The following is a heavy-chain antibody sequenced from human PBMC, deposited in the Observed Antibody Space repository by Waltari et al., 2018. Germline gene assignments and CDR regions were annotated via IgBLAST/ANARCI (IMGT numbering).Heavy chain of an antibody. D-gene: IGHD3-22*01. V-gene: IGHV1-69*12. CDR2: IIANFDTA. J-gene: IGHJ4*02. CDR3: ARHDYSSGYYYGY. CDR1: EGTFSSYA. Sequence: QVQLVQSGAEVKKPGSSVKVSCKASEGTFSSYAISWVRQAPGQGLEWMGGIIANFDTANYAQKFQGRFTSTADESTSAADMELRSLRSEDTAVYYCARHDYSSGYYYGYWGQGTLVTVSS.